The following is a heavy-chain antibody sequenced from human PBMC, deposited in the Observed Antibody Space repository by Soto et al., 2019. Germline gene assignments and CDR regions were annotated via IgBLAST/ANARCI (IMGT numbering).Heavy chain of an antibody. J-gene: IGHJ4*02. D-gene: IGHD3-22*01. V-gene: IGHV1-3*01. CDR3: ARDRNYDSSGYYAY. Sequence: GASVKVSCKASGYIFTRYAMHWVRQAPGQRLEWMGWIDAGNGNTKYSPNLQGGVTITRDTSATTAYMELSSLRSEDTAVYYCARDRNYDSSGYYAYWGQGTQVTVSS. CDR2: IDAGNGNT. CDR1: GYIFTRYA.